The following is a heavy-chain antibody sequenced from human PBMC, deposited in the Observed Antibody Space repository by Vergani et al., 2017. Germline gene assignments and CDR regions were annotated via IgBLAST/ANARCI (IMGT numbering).Heavy chain of an antibody. CDR2: ISGGGGST. D-gene: IGHD4-17*01. J-gene: IGHJ2*01. Sequence: EVQLLESGGGLVQPGGSLRLSCAASGFTFSSYAMSWVRQAPGKGLQWVSAISGGGGSTYYADSVKGRFTSSRDNSKNTLYLQMNSLRAEDTAVYYCAKVKGAYGDYPYWYFDLWGRGTLVTVSS. CDR3: AKVKGAYGDYPYWYFDL. V-gene: IGHV3-23*01. CDR1: GFTFSSYA.